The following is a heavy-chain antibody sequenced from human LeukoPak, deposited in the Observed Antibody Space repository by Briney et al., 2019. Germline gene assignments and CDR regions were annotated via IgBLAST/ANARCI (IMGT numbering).Heavy chain of an antibody. CDR1: GFTFSSYA. D-gene: IGHD1-26*01. Sequence: GGSLRLSCAASGFTFSSYAMNWVRQAPGKGLEWVSSISGSGGSTYYADSVKGRFTISRDNAKNSLYLQMNSLRAEDTAVYYCAREEYSGSYYFDYWGQGTLVTVSS. CDR3: AREEYSGSYYFDY. CDR2: ISGSGGST. V-gene: IGHV3-21*01. J-gene: IGHJ4*02.